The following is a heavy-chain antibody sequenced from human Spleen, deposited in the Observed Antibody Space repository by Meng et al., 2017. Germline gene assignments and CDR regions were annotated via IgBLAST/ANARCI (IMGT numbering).Heavy chain of an antibody. CDR3: ARDNYGDYGY. CDR2: IFHTGST. CDR1: GDSISSSNW. J-gene: IGHJ4*02. V-gene: IGHV4-4*02. Sequence: QVQLQESGPDLVKPSGTLSLTCAVSGDSISSSNWWGWVRQPPGKGLEWIGEIFHTGSTNYNPSLKSRVTISIDKSKNQFSLKLTSVTAADTAIYYCARDNYGDYGYWGQGTLVTVSS. D-gene: IGHD4-17*01.